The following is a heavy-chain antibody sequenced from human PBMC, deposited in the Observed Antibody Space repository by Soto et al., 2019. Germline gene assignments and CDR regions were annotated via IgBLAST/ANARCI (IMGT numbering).Heavy chain of an antibody. J-gene: IGHJ6*02. D-gene: IGHD3-10*01. Sequence: SQTLSLPCTVSGGPISSGDYYWSWLRKPPGKGLEWIGYIYYSGSTYYNLSLKCLVPISVDTTKNQFSLKLSSVTAADTAVYYCARGSRRNYYYGMDVWSQGTTVTVS. CDR3: ARGSRRNYYYGMDV. CDR2: IYYSGST. V-gene: IGHV4-30-4*01. CDR1: GGPISSGDYY.